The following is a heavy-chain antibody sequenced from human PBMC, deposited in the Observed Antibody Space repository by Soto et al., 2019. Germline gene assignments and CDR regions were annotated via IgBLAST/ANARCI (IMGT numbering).Heavy chain of an antibody. Sequence: PGGSLRLSCAASGFSFSGYNMNWVRQAPGKGLEWVSYISGDSNYIYYADSVQGRFTISRDNAKNSVYLQMNSLRAEDTAVYYCARVVYFDRSAYGLWGQGTMVTVSS. CDR3: ARVVYFDRSAYGL. CDR2: ISGDSNYI. CDR1: GFSFSGYN. J-gene: IGHJ3*01. D-gene: IGHD3-22*01. V-gene: IGHV3-21*01.